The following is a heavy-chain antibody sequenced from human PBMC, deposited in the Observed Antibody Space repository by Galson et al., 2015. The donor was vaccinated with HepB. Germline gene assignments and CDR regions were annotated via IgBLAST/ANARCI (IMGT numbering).Heavy chain of an antibody. CDR2: IIPILGIA. J-gene: IGHJ6*02. Sequence: SVKVSCKASGGTFSSYTISWVRQAPGQGLEWMGRIIPILGIANYAQKFQGRVTITADKSTSTAYMEMSSLRSEDTAVYYCARDTQGYCSSTSCYGGGYYYYYGMDVWGQGTTVTVSS. V-gene: IGHV1-69*02. CDR3: ARDTQGYCSSTSCYGGGYYYYYGMDV. D-gene: IGHD2-2*01. CDR1: GGTFSSYT.